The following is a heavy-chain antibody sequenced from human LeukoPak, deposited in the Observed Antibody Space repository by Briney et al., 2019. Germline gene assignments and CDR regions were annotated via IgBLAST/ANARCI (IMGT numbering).Heavy chain of an antibody. D-gene: IGHD3-22*01. CDR3: AREDSSGEKGFDR. CDR1: GYTFTSYY. CDR2: INPSGGST. V-gene: IGHV1-46*01. Sequence: ASVKVSCKASGYTFTSYYMHWVRQAPGQGLEWMGIINPSGGSTSYAQKFQGRVTMTRDMSTSTVYMELSSLRSEDTVVYYCAREDSSGEKGFDRWGQGTLVTVSS. J-gene: IGHJ5*02.